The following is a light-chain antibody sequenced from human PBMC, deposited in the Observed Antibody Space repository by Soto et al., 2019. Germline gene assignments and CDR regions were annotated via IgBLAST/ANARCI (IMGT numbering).Light chain of an antibody. Sequence: QSALTQPASVSRSPGQSITISCTGTSSDVGGYNYVSWYQQHPDKAPKLMIYEVRNRPSGISNRFSGYKSGNTASLTISGLQAGDEADYYCSSYTSSNTYVLGTGTKLTVL. J-gene: IGLJ1*01. CDR2: EVR. V-gene: IGLV2-14*01. CDR3: SSYTSSNTYV. CDR1: SSDVGGYNY.